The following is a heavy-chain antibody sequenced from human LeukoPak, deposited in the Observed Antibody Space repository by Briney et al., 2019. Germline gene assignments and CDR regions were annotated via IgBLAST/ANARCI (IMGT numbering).Heavy chain of an antibody. CDR1: GYSISSGYY. D-gene: IGHD6-19*01. Sequence: SETLSLTCTVSGYSISSGYYWGWIRQPPGKGLEWIGSIYHSGSTYYNPSLKSRVTISVDTSKHQFSLKLTSVTAADTAVYYCARTASTAVAGFDWGQGTLVTVSS. J-gene: IGHJ4*02. V-gene: IGHV4-38-2*02. CDR2: IYHSGST. CDR3: ARTASTAVAGFD.